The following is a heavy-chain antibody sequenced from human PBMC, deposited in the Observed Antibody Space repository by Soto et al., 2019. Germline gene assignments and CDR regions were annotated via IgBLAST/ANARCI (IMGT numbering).Heavy chain of an antibody. V-gene: IGHV3-30*18. CDR1: GFTFSSYG. J-gene: IGHJ6*02. CDR3: AKGQLSGWYYYYYGMDV. CDR2: ISYDGSNK. D-gene: IGHD6-19*01. Sequence: GGSLRLSCAASGFTFSSYGMHWVRQAPGKGLEWVAVISYDGSNKYYADSVKGRFTISRDNSKNTLYLQMNSLRAEDTAVYYCAKGQLSGWYYYYYGMDVWGQGTTGTVSS.